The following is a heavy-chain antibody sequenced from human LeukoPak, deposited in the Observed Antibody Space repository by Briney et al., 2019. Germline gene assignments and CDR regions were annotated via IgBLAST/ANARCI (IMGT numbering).Heavy chain of an antibody. D-gene: IGHD5-24*01. V-gene: IGHV3-15*01. Sequence: GGSLRLSCAASGFTFSAAWMSWVRQAPGKGLEWVGRLKSITDGGTADYAAPVKGRFTISRDNAKNSLYLQMNSLRAEDTAVYYCAREMATIKYQDPSGLFDYWGQGTLVTVSS. CDR2: LKSITDGGTA. J-gene: IGHJ4*02. CDR1: GFTFSAAW. CDR3: AREMATIKYQDPSGLFDY.